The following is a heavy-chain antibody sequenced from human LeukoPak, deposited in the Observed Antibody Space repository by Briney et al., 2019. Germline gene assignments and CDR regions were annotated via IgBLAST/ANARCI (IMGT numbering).Heavy chain of an antibody. CDR2: IYSGGST. D-gene: IGHD3-22*01. Sequence: GGSLRLSCAASGFTVSSNYMSWVRQAPGKGLEWVSVIYSGGSTYYADSVEGRFTISRDNSKNTLYLQMNSLRAEDTAVYYCARETHYYDSSGYYGAFDYWGQGTLVTVSS. J-gene: IGHJ4*02. V-gene: IGHV3-53*01. CDR1: GFTVSSNY. CDR3: ARETHYYDSSGYYGAFDY.